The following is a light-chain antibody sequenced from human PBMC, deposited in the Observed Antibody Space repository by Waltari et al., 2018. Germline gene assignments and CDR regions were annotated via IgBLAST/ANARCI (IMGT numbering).Light chain of an antibody. CDR3: YSTDSSRNPDWV. V-gene: IGLV3-10*01. CDR1: ASPTTY. J-gene: IGLJ3*02. Sequence: SYELTQPPSGSVSPGQTARTTCSGDASPTTYASWSHQKSGQAPVLVIFEDSKRPYGIPERFSGSSSGTMATLSLSGAQVEDEGDYYCYSTDSSRNPDWVFGGGTKLTVL. CDR2: EDS.